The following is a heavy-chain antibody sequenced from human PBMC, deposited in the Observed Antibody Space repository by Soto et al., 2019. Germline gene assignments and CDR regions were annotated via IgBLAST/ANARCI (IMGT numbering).Heavy chain of an antibody. CDR3: AKDLMAAAGTVYFDY. V-gene: IGHV3-23*01. CDR2: ISGSGGST. CDR1: GFTFSSYS. J-gene: IGHJ4*02. Sequence: GGSLRLSCAASGFTFSSYSMNWVRQAPGKGLEWVSAISGSGGSTYYADSVKGRFTISRDNSKNTLYLQVNSLRAEDTAVYYCAKDLMAAAGTVYFDYWGQGTLVTVSS. D-gene: IGHD6-13*01.